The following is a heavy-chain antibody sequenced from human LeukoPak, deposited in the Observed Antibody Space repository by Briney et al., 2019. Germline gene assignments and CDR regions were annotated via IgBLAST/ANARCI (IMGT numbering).Heavy chain of an antibody. CDR2: LILILGRE. CDR1: GGTFSSYA. D-gene: IGHD3-22*01. Sequence: SVKVSCKASGGTFSSYAISWVRQAPGQGLEWMGRLILILGRENYAQKFQGRITITADRSTNTVYMELNSLRPEDTAMYYCAVKSSGRSGGLDFWGQGTRVTVSS. V-gene: IGHV1-69*04. J-gene: IGHJ4*02. CDR3: AVKSSGRSGGLDF.